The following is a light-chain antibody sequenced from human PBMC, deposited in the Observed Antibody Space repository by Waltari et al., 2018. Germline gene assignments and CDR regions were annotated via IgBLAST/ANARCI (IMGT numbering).Light chain of an antibody. CDR1: QSTHNY. J-gene: IGKJ4*01. V-gene: IGKV3-11*01. Sequence: DIVLTQSPATLSLSPGERATLSCRASQSTHNYLAWYQQKPGQAPRLLIYDTSNRATGISARFSGSGFGTDFTLTISSLEPEDFAVYYCQQRRNWPLTFGGGTKVEIK. CDR2: DTS. CDR3: QQRRNWPLT.